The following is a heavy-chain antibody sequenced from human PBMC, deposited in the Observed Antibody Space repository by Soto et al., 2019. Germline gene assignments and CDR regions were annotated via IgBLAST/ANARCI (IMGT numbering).Heavy chain of an antibody. CDR2: IYYSGST. V-gene: IGHV4-39*01. D-gene: IGHD3-10*01. CDR3: ARHGYYGSGKGRFDP. Sequence: QLQLQESGPGLVKPSETLSLTCTVSGGSISSSSYYWGWIRQPPGKGLEWIGSIYYSGSTYYNPSLKSRVTISVDTSKHQFSLKLSSVTAADTAVYYCARHGYYGSGKGRFDPWGQGTLVTVSS. J-gene: IGHJ5*02. CDR1: GGSISSSSYY.